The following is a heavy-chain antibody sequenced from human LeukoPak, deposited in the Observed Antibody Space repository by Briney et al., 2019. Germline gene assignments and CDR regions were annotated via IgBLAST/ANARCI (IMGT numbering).Heavy chain of an antibody. CDR1: GFTFSSYG. Sequence: GGSLRLSCAASGFTFSSYGMHWVRQAPGKGLEWVAFIRYDGSNKYYADPVKGRFTISRDNSKNTLYLQMNSLRAEDTAVYYCAKEEGSSWFTFDYWGQGTLVTVSS. CDR2: IRYDGSNK. D-gene: IGHD6-13*01. V-gene: IGHV3-30*02. CDR3: AKEEGSSWFTFDY. J-gene: IGHJ4*02.